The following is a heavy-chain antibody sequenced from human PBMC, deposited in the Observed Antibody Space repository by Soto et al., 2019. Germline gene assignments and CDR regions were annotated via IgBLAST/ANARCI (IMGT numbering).Heavy chain of an antibody. D-gene: IGHD2-8*01. CDR1: GFTFRNAW. V-gene: IGHV3-15*07. J-gene: IGHJ4*02. Sequence: EVQLVESGGGLVKPGGSLRLACAASGFTFRNAWMNWVRQAPGKGLEWVGHIKSKTDGGTTDYAAAVKDRFIISRDDSKATLVLQMKTVKTEGRAVCYCTTEGGVVIRGGFDYWGQGTLVTVSS. CDR2: IKSKTDGGTT. CDR3: TTEGGVVIRGGFDY.